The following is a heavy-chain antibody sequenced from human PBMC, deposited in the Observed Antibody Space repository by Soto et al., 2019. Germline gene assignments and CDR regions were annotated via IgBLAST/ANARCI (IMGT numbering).Heavy chain of an antibody. CDR1: GYTFTGYY. V-gene: IGHV1-2*02. D-gene: IGHD3-22*01. CDR3: ASSSSGYYPTTYY. CDR2: INPNSGGT. Sequence: GASVKVSCKVSGYTFTGYYMHWVRQAPGQGLEWMGWINPNSGGTNYAQKFQGRVTMTRDTSISTAYMELSRLRSDDTAVYYCASSSSGYYPTTYYWGQGTLVTVSS. J-gene: IGHJ4*02.